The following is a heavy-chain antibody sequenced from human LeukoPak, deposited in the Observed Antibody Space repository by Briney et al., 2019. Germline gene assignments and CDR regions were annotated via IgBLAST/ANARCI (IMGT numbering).Heavy chain of an antibody. V-gene: IGHV4-59*01. J-gene: IGHJ6*03. CDR3: ARVNYYYYMDV. CDR1: GDSFNNYY. CDR2: IYYSGST. Sequence: SETLSLTCTVSGDSFNNYYWTWIRQPPGKGLVCIAYIYYSGSTNYNPSLKSRVTISVDTSKNQFSLKLSSVTAADTAVYYCARVNYYYYMDVWGKGTTVTVSS.